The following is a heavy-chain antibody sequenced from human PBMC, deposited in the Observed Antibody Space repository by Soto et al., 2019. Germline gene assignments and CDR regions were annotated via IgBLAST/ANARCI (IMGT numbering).Heavy chain of an antibody. CDR2: INHSGST. J-gene: IGHJ4*02. Sequence: PSETLSLTCAVYGGSFSRYYWSWIRQPPGKGLEWIGEINHSGSTNYNPSLKSRVTISVDTSKNQFSLKLSSVTAADTAVYYCARGRIVVVPAAIQRFDYWGQGTLVTVSS. CDR3: ARGRIVVVPAAIQRFDY. D-gene: IGHD2-2*01. V-gene: IGHV4-34*01. CDR1: GGSFSRYY.